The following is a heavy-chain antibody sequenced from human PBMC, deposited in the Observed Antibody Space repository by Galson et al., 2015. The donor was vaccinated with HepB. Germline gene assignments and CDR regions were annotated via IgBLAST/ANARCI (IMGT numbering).Heavy chain of an antibody. D-gene: IGHD5-12*01. CDR1: GFTFSNYG. CDR2: IRYDGSNK. CDR3: VTPKEGYSGYDYLNYFAY. Sequence: SLRLSCAASGFTFSNYGMYWVCQAPGKGLGWVAFIRYDGSNKYYEDSVKGRFTISRDNSKNTLYLQMNSLRVEDTAVYYCVTPKEGYSGYDYLNYFAYWGQGTLVTVSS. J-gene: IGHJ4*02. V-gene: IGHV3-30*02.